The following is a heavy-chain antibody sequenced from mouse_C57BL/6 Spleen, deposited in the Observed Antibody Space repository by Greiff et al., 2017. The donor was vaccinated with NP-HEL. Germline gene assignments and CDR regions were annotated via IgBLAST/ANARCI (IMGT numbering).Heavy chain of an antibody. CDR3: ARESGTSGSFDY. CDR2: ISYDGSN. CDR1: GYSITSGYY. D-gene: IGHD4-1*01. J-gene: IGHJ2*01. Sequence: DVQLQESGPGLVKPSQSLSLTCSVTGYSITSGYYWNWIRQFPGNKLEWMGYISYDGSNNYNPSLKNRISITRDTSKNQFFLKLNSVTTEDTATYYCARESGTSGSFDYWGQGTTLTVSS. V-gene: IGHV3-6*01.